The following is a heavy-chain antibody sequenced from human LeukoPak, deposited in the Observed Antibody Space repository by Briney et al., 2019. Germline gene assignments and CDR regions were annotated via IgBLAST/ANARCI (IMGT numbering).Heavy chain of an antibody. CDR3: ARPYTRGEYGMDV. Sequence: PGGSLRLSCAASGFTFSYYSMNWVRQAPGKGLEWISYIRSSGGTIYYADSVKGRFTISRDDAKDSLYLQMNSLRDEDTAVYYCARPYTRGEYGMDVWGQGTTVTVSS. D-gene: IGHD2-2*02. CDR1: GFTFSYYS. CDR2: IRSSGGTI. J-gene: IGHJ6*02. V-gene: IGHV3-48*02.